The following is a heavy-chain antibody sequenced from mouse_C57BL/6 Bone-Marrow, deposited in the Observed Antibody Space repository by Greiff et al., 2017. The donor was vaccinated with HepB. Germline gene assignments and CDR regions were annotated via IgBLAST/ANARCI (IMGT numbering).Heavy chain of an antibody. V-gene: IGHV1-85*01. CDR1: GYTFTSYD. CDR3: ERDSSGYGY. J-gene: IGHJ2*01. Sequence: VQLQQSGPELVKPGASVKLSCKASGYTFTSYDINWVKQRPGQGLEWIGWIYPGDGSTKYNEKFKGKATLTVDTSSSTAYMELHSLTSEDSAVYFCERDSSGYGYWGQGTTLTVSS. CDR2: IYPGDGST. D-gene: IGHD3-2*02.